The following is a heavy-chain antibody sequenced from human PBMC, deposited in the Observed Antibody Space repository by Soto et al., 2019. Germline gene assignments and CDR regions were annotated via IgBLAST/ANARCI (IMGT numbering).Heavy chain of an antibody. V-gene: IGHV4-59*01. J-gene: IGHJ4*02. CDR1: GGSISSYY. CDR2: IYYSGST. CDR3: ARDVPYGSGSYYNGYYFDY. D-gene: IGHD3-10*01. Sequence: SETLSLTCTVSGGSISSYYWIWIRQPPGKGLEWIGYIYYSGSTNYNPSLKSRVTISVDTSKNQFSLKLSSVTAADTAVYYCARDVPYGSGSYYNGYYFDYWGQGTLVTVSS.